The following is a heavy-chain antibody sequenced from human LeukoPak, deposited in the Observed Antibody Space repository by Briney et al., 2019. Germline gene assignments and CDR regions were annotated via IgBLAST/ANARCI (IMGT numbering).Heavy chain of an antibody. CDR3: ARDNSVEDTAWWFDP. CDR2: MNPNSGNT. J-gene: IGHJ5*02. D-gene: IGHD4-23*01. V-gene: IGHV1-8*03. Sequence: ASVKVSCKASGYTFTSYDINWVRQATGQGLERMGWMNPNSGNTGYAQKFQGRVTITRNTSISTAYMELSSLRSEDTAVYYCARDNSVEDTAWWFDPWGQGTLVTVSS. CDR1: GYTFTSYD.